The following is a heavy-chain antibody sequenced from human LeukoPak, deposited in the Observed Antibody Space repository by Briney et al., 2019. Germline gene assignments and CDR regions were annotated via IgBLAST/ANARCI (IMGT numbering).Heavy chain of an antibody. V-gene: IGHV3-23*01. J-gene: IGHJ4*02. D-gene: IGHD2-2*01. CDR3: VKALGYCSTTSCYFDY. CDR2: ISAGGGST. CDR1: GFTFSSYA. Sequence: PGGSLRLSCAASGFTFSSYAMSWVRQAPGQGLEWVSTISAGGGSTYYADSVKGRSTISRDNSKNTLYLQMSSLRAEDTAVYYCVKALGYCSTTSCYFDYWGQGTLVTVSS.